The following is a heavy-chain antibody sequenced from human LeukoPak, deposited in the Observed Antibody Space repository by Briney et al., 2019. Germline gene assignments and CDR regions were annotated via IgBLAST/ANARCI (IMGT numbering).Heavy chain of an antibody. CDR1: GFTFSSYG. V-gene: IGHV3-33*01. CDR2: IWYDGSNK. CDR3: ARDTRPQQLVHGY. Sequence: GGSLRLSCAAPGFTFSSYGMHWVRQAPGKGLEWVAVIWYDGSNKYYADSVKGRFTISRDNSKNTLYLQMNSLRAEDTAVYYCARDTRPQQLVHGYWGQGTLVIVSS. J-gene: IGHJ4*02. D-gene: IGHD6-13*01.